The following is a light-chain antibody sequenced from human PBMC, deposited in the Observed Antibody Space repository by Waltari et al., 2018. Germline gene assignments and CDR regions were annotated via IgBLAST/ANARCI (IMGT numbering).Light chain of an antibody. J-gene: IGLJ3*02. CDR1: DIGYKS. CDR2: NDS. CDR3: QVWDSSRAHVL. Sequence: SYVLTQAPSVSVAPGQTARITCGGIDIGYKSVHWYQQKPGQAPVLVVYNDSDRASGIPERFSGSNAGDTATLTIRRVEAGDEADYYCQVWDSSRAHVLFGGGTKVTVL. V-gene: IGLV3-21*02.